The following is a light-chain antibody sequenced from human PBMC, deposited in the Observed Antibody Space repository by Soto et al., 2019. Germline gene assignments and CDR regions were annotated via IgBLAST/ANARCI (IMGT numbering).Light chain of an antibody. Sequence: QTVVTQEPSLTVSPGGTVTLTCASSTGAVTSSYYPSWFQQKPGQAPRALIYSTSNRDSWTPARFSGSLLGGKAALTLSGVQPEDEAEYYCLLYYGGARVFGGGTKVTVL. V-gene: IGLV7-43*01. CDR3: LLYYGGARV. CDR2: STS. CDR1: TGAVTSSYY. J-gene: IGLJ3*02.